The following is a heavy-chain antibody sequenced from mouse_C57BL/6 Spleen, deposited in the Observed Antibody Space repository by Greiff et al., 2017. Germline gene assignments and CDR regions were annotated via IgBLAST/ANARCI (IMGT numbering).Heavy chain of an antibody. CDR2: INPNNGGT. D-gene: IGHD4-1*01. CDR3: ARERAYWDFY. Sequence: EVQLQQSGPELVKPGASVKISCKASGYTFTDYYMNWVKQSHGKSLEWIGDINPNNGGTSYNQKFKGKATLTVDKSSSTAYMELRSLTSEDSAVYYCARERAYWDFYWGQGTLVTVSA. J-gene: IGHJ3*01. CDR1: GYTFTDYY. V-gene: IGHV1-26*01.